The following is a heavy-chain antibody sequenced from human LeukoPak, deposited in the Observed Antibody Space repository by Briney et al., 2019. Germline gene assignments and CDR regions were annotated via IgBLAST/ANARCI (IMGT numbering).Heavy chain of an antibody. J-gene: IGHJ4*02. CDR1: GFTFSSYW. Sequence: GESLKISCAASGFTFSSYWMHWVRQAPGKGLVWVSRTNSDGSSISYADSVKGRFTISRDNAKNTLYLQMNSLRAEDTAVYYCARGGGYSYGLIDYWGQGTLVTVSS. V-gene: IGHV3-74*01. D-gene: IGHD5-18*01. CDR3: ARGGGYSYGLIDY. CDR2: TNSDGSSI.